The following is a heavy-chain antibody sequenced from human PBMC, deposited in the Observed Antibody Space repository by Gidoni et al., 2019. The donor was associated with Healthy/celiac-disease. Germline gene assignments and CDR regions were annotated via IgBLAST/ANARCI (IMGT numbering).Heavy chain of an antibody. D-gene: IGHD3-22*01. CDR1: AFTVSSNY. CDR3: ARAKVVVITGVGAFDI. V-gene: IGHV3-53*01. Sequence: EVQLVASGGVLIQPGGSLRLYCLASAFTVSSNYMRWVRQAPGKGLEWVSVIYSGGSTYYADSVKGRFTISRDNSKNTLYLQMNSLRAEDTAVYYCARAKVVVITGVGAFDIWGQGTMVTVSS. CDR2: IYSGGST. J-gene: IGHJ3*02.